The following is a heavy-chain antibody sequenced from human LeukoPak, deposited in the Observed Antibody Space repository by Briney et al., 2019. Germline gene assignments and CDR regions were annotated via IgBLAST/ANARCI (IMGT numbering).Heavy chain of an antibody. J-gene: IGHJ4*02. V-gene: IGHV4-59*08. CDR1: GGSISSYY. Sequence: PSETLSLTCTVSGGSISSYYWSWIRQPPGKGLEWIGYIYYSGSTNYNPSLKSRVTISVDTSKNQFSLKLSSVTAADTAVYYCARRVPNNHLLTYYFDYWGQGTLVLVSS. D-gene: IGHD1-14*01. CDR3: ARRVPNNHLLTYYFDY. CDR2: IYYSGST.